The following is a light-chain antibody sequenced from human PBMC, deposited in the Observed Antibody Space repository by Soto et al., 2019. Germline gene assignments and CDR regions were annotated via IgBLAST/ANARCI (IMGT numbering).Light chain of an antibody. CDR1: QGIRND. CDR3: LQEYNYPLT. CDR2: AAS. J-gene: IGKJ4*01. Sequence: AIQMTQSPSSLSASVGDRVTITCRASQGIRNDLDWYQQKPGKAPRLLIYAASNLQSGVPSRFSGSGSGTDLTLTISSLQTEDFATYYCLQEYNYPLTFGGGTKVEIK. V-gene: IGKV1-6*01.